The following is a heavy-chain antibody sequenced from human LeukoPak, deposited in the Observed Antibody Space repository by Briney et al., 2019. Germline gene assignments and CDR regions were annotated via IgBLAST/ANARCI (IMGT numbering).Heavy chain of an antibody. J-gene: IGHJ4*02. CDR1: GFPFSNYG. CDR3: AKDKGREGDY. Sequence: GRSLRLSCAASGFPFSNYGMHWVRQAPGKGLEWVAVIAADGIDKYYADSVKGRFTISRDNSKNTLYLQMSSLRPEDSAVYYCAKDKGREGDYWGQGNLVTVSS. V-gene: IGHV3-30*18. CDR2: IAADGIDK.